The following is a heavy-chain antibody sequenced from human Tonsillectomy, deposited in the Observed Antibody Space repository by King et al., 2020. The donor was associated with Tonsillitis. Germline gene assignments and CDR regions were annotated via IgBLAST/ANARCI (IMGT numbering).Heavy chain of an antibody. V-gene: IGHV3-23*03. CDR3: AKFRGGHIGKYHFDY. Sequence: VQLVESGGGLVQPGGSLRLSCAASGFTFSSYAMSWVRQAPGKGLEWVSVIHNDGSTTNYADSVKGRFTISRDNSKNTLYLQMNNLRAEDTAVYYCAKFRGGHIGKYHFDYWGQGTLVTVSS. J-gene: IGHJ4*02. CDR1: GFTFSSYA. CDR2: IHNDGSTT. D-gene: IGHD2-21*01.